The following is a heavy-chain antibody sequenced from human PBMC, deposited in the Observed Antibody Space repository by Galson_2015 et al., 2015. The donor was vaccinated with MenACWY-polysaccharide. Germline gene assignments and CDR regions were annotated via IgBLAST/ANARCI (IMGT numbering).Heavy chain of an antibody. D-gene: IGHD1-26*01. J-gene: IGHJ4*02. Sequence: SVKVSCKASGGTFSSYAISWVRQAPGQGLEWMGGIIPIFGTANYAQKFQGRVTITADESTSTAYMELSSLRSEDTAVYYCARLCGPSPSGSGLVVDYWGQGTLVTVSS. V-gene: IGHV1-69*13. CDR2: IIPIFGTA. CDR1: GGTFSSYA. CDR3: ARLCGPSPSGSGLVVDY.